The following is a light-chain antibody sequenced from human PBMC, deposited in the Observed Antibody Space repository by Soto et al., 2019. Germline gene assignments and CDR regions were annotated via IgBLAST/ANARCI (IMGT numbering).Light chain of an antibody. J-gene: IGLJ1*01. CDR2: GNS. CDR3: QSYDSSLSADYV. V-gene: IGLV1-40*01. Sequence: QSVLTQPPSVSGAPGQRVTISCTGSSSNIGAGYHVHWYQQLPGTAPKLLIYGNSNRPSGVPDRFSGSKSGTSASLAITGLQAEDEADYYCQSYDSSLSADYVFGTGTKLTVL. CDR1: SSNIGAGYH.